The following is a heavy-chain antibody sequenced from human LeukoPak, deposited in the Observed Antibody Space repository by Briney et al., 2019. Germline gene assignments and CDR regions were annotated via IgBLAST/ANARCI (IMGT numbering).Heavy chain of an antibody. CDR1: GGSISSSSYY. Sequence: PSETLSLTCTVSGGSISSSSYYWGWIRQPPGKGLEWIGSIYYSGSTYYNPSLKSRVTISVDTSKNQFSLKQSSVTAADTAVYYCARQTQAYCGGDCPDAFDIWGQGTMVTVSS. J-gene: IGHJ3*02. CDR3: ARQTQAYCGGDCPDAFDI. CDR2: IYYSGST. V-gene: IGHV4-39*01. D-gene: IGHD2-21*01.